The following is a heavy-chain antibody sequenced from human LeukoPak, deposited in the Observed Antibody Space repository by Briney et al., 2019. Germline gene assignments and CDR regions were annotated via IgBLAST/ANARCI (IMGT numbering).Heavy chain of an antibody. J-gene: IGHJ4*02. CDR2: ISWNSGSI. CDR3: AKGGSGYYYGDFDY. Sequence: GGSLRLSCAASGFTFDDYAMHWVRQAPGKGLEWVSGISWNSGSIGYADSVKGRFTISRDNAKNSLYLQMNSLRAEDTALYYCAKGGSGYYYGDFDYWGQGPLVTVSS. CDR1: GFTFDDYA. V-gene: IGHV3-9*01. D-gene: IGHD3-22*01.